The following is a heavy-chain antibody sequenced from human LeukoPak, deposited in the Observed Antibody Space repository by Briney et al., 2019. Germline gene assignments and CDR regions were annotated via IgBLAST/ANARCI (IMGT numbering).Heavy chain of an antibody. CDR3: AREPYSSGWYADY. J-gene: IGHJ4*02. Sequence: PSETLSLTCTVPGGSISSGSYYWSWIRQPAGKGLEWIGRIYTSGSTNYNPSLKSRVTISVDTSKNQFSLKLSSVTAADTAVYYCAREPYSSGWYADYWGQGTLVTVSS. V-gene: IGHV4-61*02. CDR1: GGSISSGSYY. CDR2: IYTSGST. D-gene: IGHD6-19*01.